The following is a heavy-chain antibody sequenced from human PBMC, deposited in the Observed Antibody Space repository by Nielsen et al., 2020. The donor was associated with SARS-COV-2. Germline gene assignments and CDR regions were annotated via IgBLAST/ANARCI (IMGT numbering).Heavy chain of an antibody. V-gene: IGHV3-20*04. Sequence: GESLKISCAASGFTFDDYGMSWVRQAPGKGLEWVSGINWSGDNTGYADSMKGRFTISRDNAKNSLFLQMNSLRAEDTAFYYCARGNGWGSYFDYWGQGTLVTVSS. J-gene: IGHJ4*02. CDR2: INWSGDNT. D-gene: IGHD7-27*01. CDR1: GFTFDDYG. CDR3: ARGNGWGSYFDY.